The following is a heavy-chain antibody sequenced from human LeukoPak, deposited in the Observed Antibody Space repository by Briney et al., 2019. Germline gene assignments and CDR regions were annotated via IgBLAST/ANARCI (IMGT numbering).Heavy chain of an antibody. D-gene: IGHD6-19*01. CDR2: INPNSGGT. CDR3: ARASGSSGWYSASFDY. CDR1: GYTFTGYY. V-gene: IGHV1-2*04. Sequence: GASVKVSCKASGYTFTGYYMHWVRQAPGQGLEWMGWINPNSGGTNYAQKFQGWVTMTRDTSISTAYMELSRLRSDDTAVYYCARASGSSGWYSASFDYWGQGTLVTVSS. J-gene: IGHJ4*02.